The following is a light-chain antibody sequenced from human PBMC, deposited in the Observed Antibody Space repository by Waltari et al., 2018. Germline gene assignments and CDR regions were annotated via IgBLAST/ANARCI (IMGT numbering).Light chain of an antibody. CDR1: SSDIGSYHF. V-gene: IGLV2-11*01. CDR3: CAYAGSNIFV. Sequence: QSALTQPRSVSGSPGQSVTISCTGTSSDIGSYHFVSWYQQQSGKAPKVIIYDVHERPSGFPDRFSGSRSGNTASLTISRLQADDEGEYYCCAYAGSNIFVFGVGTQLTVL. CDR2: DVH. J-gene: IGLJ1*01.